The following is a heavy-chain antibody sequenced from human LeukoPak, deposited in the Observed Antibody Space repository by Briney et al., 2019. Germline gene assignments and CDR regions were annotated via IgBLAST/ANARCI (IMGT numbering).Heavy chain of an antibody. CDR1: GDSVYSTRSA. V-gene: IGHV6-1*01. D-gene: IGHD1-14*01. J-gene: IGHJ4*02. CDR2: TYYRSKWYN. CDR3: ARLNSWTEEPDTGFDY. Sequence: SQALSLTCAISGDSVYSTRSAWNWIRQSPSRGLEWLGRTYYRSKWYNDYAVSVKSRITINPDTSKNQFSLQLKSVTPEDTAVYYCARLNSWTEEPDTGFDYWGQGTLVTVSS.